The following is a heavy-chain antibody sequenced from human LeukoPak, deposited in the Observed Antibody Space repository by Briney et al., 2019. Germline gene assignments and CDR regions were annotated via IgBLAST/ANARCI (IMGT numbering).Heavy chain of an antibody. Sequence: GGSLRLSCAASGFTFSVAWMSWVRQAPGRGLEWVGRFKSKAAGGTTDYAAPVAGRFTISRDDSKNMLYLQINSLKTEDTAVYYCTRGAPQADVFDIWGQGTMVTVSS. J-gene: IGHJ3*02. D-gene: IGHD1-26*01. CDR3: TRGAPQADVFDI. CDR1: GFTFSVAW. V-gene: IGHV3-15*01. CDR2: FKSKAAGGTT.